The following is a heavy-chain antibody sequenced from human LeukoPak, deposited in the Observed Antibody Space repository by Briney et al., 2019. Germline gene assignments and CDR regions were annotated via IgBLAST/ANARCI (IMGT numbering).Heavy chain of an antibody. D-gene: IGHD2-2*01. Sequence: GGSLRLSCAASGFTFSSYAMSWVRQAPGKGLEWVSAISSSGGSTYYADSVKSRFTISRDNSKNTLYLQMSSLRAEDTAVYYCAKDGGGIVVVPAAVNWFDPWGQGTLVTVSS. CDR1: GFTFSSYA. CDR3: AKDGGGIVVVPAAVNWFDP. V-gene: IGHV3-23*01. J-gene: IGHJ5*02. CDR2: ISSSGGST.